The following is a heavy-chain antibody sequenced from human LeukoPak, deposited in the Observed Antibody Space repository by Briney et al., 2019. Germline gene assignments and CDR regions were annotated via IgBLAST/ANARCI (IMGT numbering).Heavy chain of an antibody. D-gene: IGHD3-3*01. CDR1: GYTFTSYG. CDR3: ARPQADFWSGYYMAVYYFDY. V-gene: IGHV1-18*01. Sequence: ASVKVSCKASGYTFTSYGISWVRQAPGQGLEWMGWISAYNGNTNYAQKLQGRVTMTTDTSTSTAYMELRSLRSDDTAVYYCARPQADFWSGYYMAVYYFDYWGQGTLVTVSS. CDR2: ISAYNGNT. J-gene: IGHJ4*02.